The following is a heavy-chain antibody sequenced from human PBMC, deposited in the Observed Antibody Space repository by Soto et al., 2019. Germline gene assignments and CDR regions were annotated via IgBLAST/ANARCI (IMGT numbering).Heavy chain of an antibody. J-gene: IGHJ6*02. CDR2: ISSNGGST. V-gene: IGHV3-64D*08. Sequence: GGSLRLSCSSSGFTFSSYAMHWVRQAPGKGLEYVSAISSNGGSTYYADSVKGRFTISRDNSKNTLYLQMSSLRAEDTAVYYCHLGGYCSGGSCYFRNYYGMDVWGQGTTVTVSS. D-gene: IGHD2-15*01. CDR1: GFTFSSYA. CDR3: HLGGYCSGGSCYFRNYYGMDV.